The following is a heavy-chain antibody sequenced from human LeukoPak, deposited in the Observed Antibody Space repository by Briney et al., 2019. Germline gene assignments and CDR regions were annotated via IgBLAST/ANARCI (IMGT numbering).Heavy chain of an antibody. J-gene: IGHJ4*02. CDR2: ISYDGGNG. CDR1: GFTFSTYA. D-gene: IGHD1-26*01. CDR3: ATGNSGIYFHFDY. V-gene: IGHV3-30*04. Sequence: PGGSLRLSCAASGFTFSTYAIHWVRQAPGKGLEGVAVISYDGGNGFSADSLKGRFTISRDNSKNMVYLQMSSLRPDDTAVYHCATGNSGIYFHFDYWGLGTLVTVSS.